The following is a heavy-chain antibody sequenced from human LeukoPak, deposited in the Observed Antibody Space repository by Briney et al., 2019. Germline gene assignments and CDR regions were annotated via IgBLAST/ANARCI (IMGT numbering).Heavy chain of an antibody. Sequence: SETLSLICSVSGGSISSSSYYWGWVRQPPGKGLEWIGSIYYSGSTYYNPSLKSRVTISVDTSKNQFSLKLSSVTAADTAVYYCARPALYGAANVWGQGALVTVSS. CDR2: IYYSGST. CDR1: GGSISSSSYY. CDR3: ARPALYGAANV. D-gene: IGHD6-13*01. V-gene: IGHV4-39*01. J-gene: IGHJ4*02.